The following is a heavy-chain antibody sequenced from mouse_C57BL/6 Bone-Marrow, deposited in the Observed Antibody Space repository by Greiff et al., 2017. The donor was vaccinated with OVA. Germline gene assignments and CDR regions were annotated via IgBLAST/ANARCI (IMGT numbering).Heavy chain of an antibody. CDR2: INPNNGGT. V-gene: IGHV1-18*01. CDR1: GYSFTGYY. J-gene: IGHJ3*01. CDR3: ARGDHHAFAY. Sequence: EVQLVESGPELVKPGASVKISCKASGYSFTGYYMNWVKQSHGKSLEWIGDINPNNGGTIYNQQFKGKATLTVDKSSSTAYMELRSLTSEDTADYYCARGDHHAFAYWGQGTLVTVSA.